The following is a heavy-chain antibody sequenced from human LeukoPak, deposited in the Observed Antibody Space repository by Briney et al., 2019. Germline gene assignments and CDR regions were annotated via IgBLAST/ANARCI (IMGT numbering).Heavy chain of an antibody. Sequence: PGGSLRLSCAASGFTFSSYGMHWVRQAPGKGLEWEAVISYDGSNKYYADSVKGRFTISRDNSKNTLYLQMSSLRAEDTAVYYCARVGARQILEYWGQGTLVTVSS. V-gene: IGHV3-30*03. J-gene: IGHJ4*02. CDR1: GFTFSSYG. CDR3: ARVGARQILEY. D-gene: IGHD4-17*01. CDR2: ISYDGSNK.